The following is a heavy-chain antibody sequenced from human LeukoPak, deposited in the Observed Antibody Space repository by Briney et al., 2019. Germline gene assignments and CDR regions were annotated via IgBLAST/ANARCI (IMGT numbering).Heavy chain of an antibody. J-gene: IGHJ4*02. D-gene: IGHD3-22*01. CDR1: GFTFSTYA. CDR3: ARGGSGYYTFSFFDY. Sequence: GGSLRLSCAASGFTFSTYAMIWVRQAPGKGLEWVSGINWNGGSTGYADSVKGRFTISRDNAKNSLYLQMNSLRAEDTALYYCARGGSGYYTFSFFDYWGQGTLVTVSS. V-gene: IGHV3-20*04. CDR2: INWNGGST.